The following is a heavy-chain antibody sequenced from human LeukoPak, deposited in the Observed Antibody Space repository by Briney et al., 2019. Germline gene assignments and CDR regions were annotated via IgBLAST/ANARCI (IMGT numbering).Heavy chain of an antibody. CDR1: GFTFSNAW. CDR3: TTSTPLWPTYYYYGMDV. Sequence: PGGSLRLSCAASGFTFSNAWMSWVRQAPGKGLEWVGRIKSKTDGGTTDYAAPVKGRFTISRDDSKNTLYLQMNSLKTEDTAVYYCTTSTPLWPTYYYYGMDVWGQGATVTVSS. CDR2: IKSKTDGGTT. D-gene: IGHD3-10*01. J-gene: IGHJ6*02. V-gene: IGHV3-15*01.